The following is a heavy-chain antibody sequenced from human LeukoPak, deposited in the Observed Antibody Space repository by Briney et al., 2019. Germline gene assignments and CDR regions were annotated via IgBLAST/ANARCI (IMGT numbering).Heavy chain of an antibody. Sequence: GGSLTLSCAASGFTFRSYSMNWVRRAPGKGLEWVSSISSSSSYIYYADSVKGRFTIYRDNAKNSLYLQMNSLRAEDTAVYYCARVGILGYCSGGSCQGNYYYGMDVWGQGSTVTVSS. CDR3: ARVGILGYCSGGSCQGNYYYGMDV. D-gene: IGHD2-15*01. CDR1: GFTFRSYS. CDR2: ISSSSSYI. J-gene: IGHJ6*02. V-gene: IGHV3-21*01.